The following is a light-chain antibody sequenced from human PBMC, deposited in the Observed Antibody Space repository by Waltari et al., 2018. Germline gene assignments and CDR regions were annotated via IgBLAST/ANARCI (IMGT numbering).Light chain of an antibody. Sequence: QSALAQSASVSGSPGQSITISCTGTGSDIGYYNFVPWYQQHPGKAPTLLIFDVSRWSSGVSHRFSGSKSGNTASLTISGLQAEDEADYYCSSYTSTNTIIFGGGTKVTVL. CDR2: DVS. J-gene: IGLJ2*01. V-gene: IGLV2-14*03. CDR1: GSDIGYYNF. CDR3: SSYTSTNTII.